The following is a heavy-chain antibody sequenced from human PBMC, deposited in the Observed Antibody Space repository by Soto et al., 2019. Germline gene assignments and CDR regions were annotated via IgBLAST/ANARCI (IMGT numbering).Heavy chain of an antibody. V-gene: IGHV3-74*01. J-gene: IGHJ4*02. CDR2: INPDGSAT. Sequence: GGSLRLSCAASGFTFSSYWMHWVRQAPGKGLVWVSRINPDGSATNYADSVKGRFTISRDNAKNTLYLQMNSLRAEDTAVFYGGRGGSDSPMAPGYWGQGTLVTVSS. D-gene: IGHD5-18*01. CDR3: GRGGSDSPMAPGY. CDR1: GFTFSSYW.